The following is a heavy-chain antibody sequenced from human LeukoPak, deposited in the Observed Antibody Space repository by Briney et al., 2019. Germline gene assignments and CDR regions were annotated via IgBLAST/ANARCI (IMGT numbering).Heavy chain of an antibody. CDR2: VYYGGST. J-gene: IGHJ6*03. Sequence: PSETLSLTCAVSGVSINDFYWTWIRQAPGKGLEWIGYVYYGGSTNYNPSLKSRVTISVDTSKNQFSLKLSSVTAADTAVYYCARRRGSYYRDYYYYMDVWGKGTTVTVSS. D-gene: IGHD1-26*01. V-gene: IGHV4-59*12. CDR1: GVSINDFY. CDR3: ARRRGSYYRDYYYYMDV.